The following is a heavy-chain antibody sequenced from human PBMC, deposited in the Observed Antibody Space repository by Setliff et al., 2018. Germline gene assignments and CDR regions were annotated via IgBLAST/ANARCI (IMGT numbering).Heavy chain of an antibody. CDR2: LHTSGST. J-gene: IGHJ4*02. V-gene: IGHV4-61*02. CDR1: GGSISSGSYY. Sequence: SETLSLTCAVSGGSISSGSYYWSWIRQPAGKGLEWVGRLHTSGSTNYNPSLKSRATISVGTSKNQFSLNLSSVTAADTAVYFCARDNTIVGATDYWGQGTLVTVSS. CDR3: ARDNTIVGATDY. D-gene: IGHD1-26*01.